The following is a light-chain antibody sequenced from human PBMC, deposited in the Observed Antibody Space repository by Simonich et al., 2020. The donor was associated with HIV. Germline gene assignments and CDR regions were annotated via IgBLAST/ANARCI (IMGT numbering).Light chain of an antibody. CDR3: QQYGSSPPYT. CDR2: GAS. Sequence: EIVMTQSPATLSVSPGERAPLSCRASQTISSNLAWYQQKPGQAPRRLIYGASTRATGIPARFSGSGSGTDFTLTISRLEPEDFAVYYCQQYGSSPPYTFGQGTKLEIK. V-gene: IGKV3-15*01. CDR1: QTISSN. J-gene: IGKJ2*01.